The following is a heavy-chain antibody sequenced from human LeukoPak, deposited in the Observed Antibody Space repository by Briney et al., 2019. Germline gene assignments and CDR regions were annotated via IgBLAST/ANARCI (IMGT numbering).Heavy chain of an antibody. CDR2: ISSSSSTI. D-gene: IGHD3-3*01. CDR1: GFTFSSYS. CDR3: ARARVRFSLDAFDI. J-gene: IGHJ3*02. Sequence: PGGSLRLSCAASGFTFSSYSMNWVRQAPGKGLEWVSYISSSSSTIYYADSVKGRFTISRDNAKNSLYLQMNSLRAEDTAVYYCARARVRFSLDAFDIWGQGTMVTVSS. V-gene: IGHV3-48*01.